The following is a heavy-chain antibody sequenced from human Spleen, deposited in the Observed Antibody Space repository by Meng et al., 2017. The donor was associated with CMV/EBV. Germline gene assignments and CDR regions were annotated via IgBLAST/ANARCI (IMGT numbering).Heavy chain of an antibody. Sequence: SGYTFTNYGITWVRQAPGQGLEWMGWISAYNDNTNYAQKLQDRVTMTTDTSTSTAFMEMRSLRSDDTAMYYCARIGSVYDFWSGPDYWGQGTLVTVSS. CDR1: GYTFTNYG. CDR3: ARIGSVYDFWSGPDY. CDR2: ISAYNDNT. D-gene: IGHD3-3*01. J-gene: IGHJ4*02. V-gene: IGHV1-18*01.